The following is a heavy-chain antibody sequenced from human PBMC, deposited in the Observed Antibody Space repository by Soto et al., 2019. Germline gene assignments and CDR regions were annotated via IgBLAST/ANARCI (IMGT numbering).Heavy chain of an antibody. CDR2: FDPEDGET. Sequence: ASVKVSCKVSGYTLTELSMHWVRQAPGKGLEWMGGFDPEDGETIYAQKFQGRVTMTEDTSTDTAYMELSSLRSEDTAVYYCATDPLVYEFPGYFQHWGQGTLVTVSS. D-gene: IGHD2-8*01. J-gene: IGHJ1*01. CDR3: ATDPLVYEFPGYFQH. V-gene: IGHV1-24*01. CDR1: GYTLTELS.